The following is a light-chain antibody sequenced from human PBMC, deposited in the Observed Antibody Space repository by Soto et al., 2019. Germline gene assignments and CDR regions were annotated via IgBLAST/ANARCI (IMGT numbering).Light chain of an antibody. Sequence: QSALTQPASVSGSPVQSTTISGTGTTGDVVGYTYVSWYQQHPGKAPKLMIYDVSNRPSGVSNRFSGPKSGNTASLTISGLQAEDEADYYCSSYTSSSTYVVFGGGTKLTVL. CDR3: SSYTSSSTYVV. J-gene: IGLJ2*01. CDR2: DVS. CDR1: TGDVVGYTY. V-gene: IGLV2-14*01.